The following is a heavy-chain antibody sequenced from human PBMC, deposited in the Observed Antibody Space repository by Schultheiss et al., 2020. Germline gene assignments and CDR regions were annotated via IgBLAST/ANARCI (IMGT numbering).Heavy chain of an antibody. CDR1: GCSISSAYH. CDR2: INHSGST. D-gene: IGHD3-22*01. V-gene: IGHV4-38-2*01. CDR3: GAGYYDSSGYLDY. Sequence: SETLSLTCAVSGCSISSAYHWGWIRQPPGKGLEWIGEINHSGSTNYNPSLKSRVTISVDTSKNQFSLKLSSVTAADTAVYYCGAGYYDSSGYLDYWGQGTLVTVSS. J-gene: IGHJ4*02.